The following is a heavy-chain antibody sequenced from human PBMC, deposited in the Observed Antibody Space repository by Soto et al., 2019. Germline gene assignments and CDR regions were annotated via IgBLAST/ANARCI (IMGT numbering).Heavy chain of an antibody. Sequence: ASVKVSCKASGYTFTSYYMHWVRQAPGQGLEWMGIINPSGGSTSYAQKFQGRVTMTRDTSTSTVYTELSSLRSEDTAVYYCARGGDYYDSSGLDAFDIWGQGTMVPSPQ. CDR1: GYTFTSYY. CDR2: INPSGGST. CDR3: ARGGDYYDSSGLDAFDI. D-gene: IGHD3-22*01. J-gene: IGHJ3*02. V-gene: IGHV1-46*03.